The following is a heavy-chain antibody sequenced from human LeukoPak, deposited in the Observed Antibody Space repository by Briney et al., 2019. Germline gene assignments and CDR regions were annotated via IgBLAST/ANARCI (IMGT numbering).Heavy chain of an antibody. CDR2: ISYDGSNK. CDR3: ARSPLRGRGYFDY. CDR1: GFTFSSYA. J-gene: IGHJ4*02. V-gene: IGHV3-30-3*01. Sequence: GGSLRLSCAASGFTFSSYAMHWVRQAPRKGLEWVAVISYDGSNKYYADSVKGRFTISRDNSKNTLYLQMNSLRAEDTAVYYCARSPLRGRGYFDYWGQGTLVTVSS. D-gene: IGHD3-16*01.